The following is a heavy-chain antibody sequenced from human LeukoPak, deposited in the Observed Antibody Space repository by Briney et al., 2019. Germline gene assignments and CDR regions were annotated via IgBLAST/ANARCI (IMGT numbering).Heavy chain of an antibody. Sequence: GGSLRLSCAASGFTFTTYAMSWVRQSPGKGLEWVAAISDSGVSTYYAESVKGRFTISRDTSKNTLYLQMNSLRAEDTAVCYCAKGKAGGWGLFDYLGQGTLVTGSS. CDR3: AKGKAGGWGLFDY. CDR2: ISDSGVST. J-gene: IGHJ4*01. CDR1: GFTFTTYA. V-gene: IGHV3-23*01. D-gene: IGHD6-19*01.